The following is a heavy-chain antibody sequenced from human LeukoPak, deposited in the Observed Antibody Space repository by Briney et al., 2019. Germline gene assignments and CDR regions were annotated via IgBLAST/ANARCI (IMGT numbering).Heavy chain of an antibody. CDR2: ISSSGSTI. CDR3: ASGNYYGSGSYYGVGAYFDY. D-gene: IGHD3-10*01. J-gene: IGHJ4*02. Sequence: PGGSLRLPCAASGFTFSDYYMSWIRQAPGKGLEWVSYISSSGSTIYYADSVKGRFTISRDNAKNSLYLQMNSLRAEDTAVYYCASGNYYGSGSYYGVGAYFDYWGQGTLVTVSS. CDR1: GFTFSDYY. V-gene: IGHV3-11*01.